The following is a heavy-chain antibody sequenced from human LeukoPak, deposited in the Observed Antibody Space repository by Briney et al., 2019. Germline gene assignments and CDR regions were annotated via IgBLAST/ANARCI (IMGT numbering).Heavy chain of an antibody. CDR3: ARDPYDSSSYYYSYFDY. J-gene: IGHJ4*02. D-gene: IGHD3-22*01. CDR1: GYTFTSYD. Sequence: ASVKVSCKASGYTFTSYDINWVRQATGQGLEWMGWMNPNSGNTGYAQKFQGRVTMTRNTSISTAYMELSSLISDDTAVYYCARDPYDSSSYYYSYFDYWGQGTLVTVSS. CDR2: MNPNSGNT. V-gene: IGHV1-8*01.